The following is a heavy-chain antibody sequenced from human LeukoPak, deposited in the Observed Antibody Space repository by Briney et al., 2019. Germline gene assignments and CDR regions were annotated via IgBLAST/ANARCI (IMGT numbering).Heavy chain of an antibody. CDR3: AKDPRYSYSSGWFYVY. V-gene: IGHV3-23*01. CDR1: GFTFSSYA. D-gene: IGHD6-19*01. Sequence: GGSLRLSCAASGFTFSSYAMSWVRQAPGKGLEWVSAISGSGGSTYYADSVKGRFTISRDNSKNTLYLQMNSLRAEDTAVYYCAKDPRYSYSSGWFYVYWGQGTLVTVSS. CDR2: ISGSGGST. J-gene: IGHJ4*02.